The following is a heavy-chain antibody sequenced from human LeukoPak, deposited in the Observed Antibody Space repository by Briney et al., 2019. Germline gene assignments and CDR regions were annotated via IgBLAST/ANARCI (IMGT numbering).Heavy chain of an antibody. V-gene: IGHV1-46*01. CDR3: ARVGVNWLQSRGWFDP. Sequence: GASVKVSCKASGYTFTSYYMHWVRQAPGQGLEWMGIINPSGGSTSYAQKFQGRVTMTRDTSTSTVYMELSRLRSDDTAVYYCARVGVNWLQSRGWFDPWGQGTLVTVSS. CDR1: GYTFTSYY. J-gene: IGHJ5*02. CDR2: INPSGGST. D-gene: IGHD5-24*01.